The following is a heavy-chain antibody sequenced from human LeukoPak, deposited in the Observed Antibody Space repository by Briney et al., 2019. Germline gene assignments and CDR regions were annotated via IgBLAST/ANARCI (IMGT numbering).Heavy chain of an antibody. CDR2: IRSKANNYAT. J-gene: IGHJ6*02. Sequence: GGSLRLSCAASGFTFSGSAMHWVRQASGKGLEWVGRIRSKANNYATAYAASVKGRFTISRDDLRNTAYLQMNSLKTEDTAVYYCTSRSGNSDYDYYYYYGMDVWGQGTTVTVSS. CDR3: TSRSGNSDYDYYYYYGMDV. D-gene: IGHD5-12*01. CDR1: GFTFSGSA. V-gene: IGHV3-73*01.